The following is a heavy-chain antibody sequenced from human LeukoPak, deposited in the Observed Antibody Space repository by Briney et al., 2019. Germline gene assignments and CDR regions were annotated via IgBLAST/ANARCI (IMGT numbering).Heavy chain of an antibody. J-gene: IGHJ4*02. CDR2: IETDGDEK. V-gene: IGHV3-7*01. Sequence: GGSLRLSCVASGFTFSVYWMSCVRQAPGMGVEWVANIETDGDEKNYVDSVKGRFTISRDNARNSLYLQMNSLRVEDTAVYYCARDIPSGFYTPDYWGRGTLVTVSS. D-gene: IGHD5-12*01. CDR3: ARDIPSGFYTPDY. CDR1: GFTFSVYW.